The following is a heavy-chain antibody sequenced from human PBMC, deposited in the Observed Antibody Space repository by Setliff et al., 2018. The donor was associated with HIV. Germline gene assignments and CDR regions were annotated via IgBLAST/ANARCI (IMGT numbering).Heavy chain of an antibody. CDR3: ARGVKGIATTGKYYFDY. J-gene: IGHJ4*02. Sequence: ASVKVSCKTSGYAFTDYSIHWVRQAPGQGLEWVGRINPDSRGTNYAQTFQGRVTMTRDTSVSTAYMELNRLKSDDTAVFYCARGVKGIATTGKYYFDYWGQGTLVTVSS. V-gene: IGHV1-2*06. CDR2: INPDSRGT. CDR1: GYAFTDYS. D-gene: IGHD6-13*01.